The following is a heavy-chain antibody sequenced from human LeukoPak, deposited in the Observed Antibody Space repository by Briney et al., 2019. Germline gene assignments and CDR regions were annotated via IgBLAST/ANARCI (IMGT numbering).Heavy chain of an antibody. V-gene: IGHV4-4*07. CDR2: IYTSGST. CDR3: ARDPRIAAAGNWFDP. CDR1: DGSISSYY. Sequence: PSETLSLTCTVSDGSISSYYWSWIRQPAGKGLEWIGRIYTSGSTNYNPSLKSRVTMSVDTSKNQFSLKLSSVTAADTAVYYCARDPRIAAAGNWFDPWGQGTLVTVSS. J-gene: IGHJ5*02. D-gene: IGHD6-13*01.